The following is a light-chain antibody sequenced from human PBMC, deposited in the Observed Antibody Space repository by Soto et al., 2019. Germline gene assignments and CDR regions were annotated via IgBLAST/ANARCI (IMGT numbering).Light chain of an antibody. J-gene: IGKJ1*01. Sequence: PGESASLSCRASQSVSDYLAWYQQKPGQAPRLLIYGASSGATGIPDRFSGSGSGTDFTLTISRLEPEDFAVYYCQQYGSSTRTFGQGTKVDIK. V-gene: IGKV3-20*01. CDR2: GAS. CDR1: QSVSDY. CDR3: QQYGSSTRT.